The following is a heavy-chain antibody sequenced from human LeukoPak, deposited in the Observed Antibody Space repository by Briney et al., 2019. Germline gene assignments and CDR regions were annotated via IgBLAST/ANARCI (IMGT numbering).Heavy chain of an antibody. D-gene: IGHD1-26*01. J-gene: IGHJ4*02. V-gene: IGHV3-21*01. CDR3: ARDASGSSTGLLDS. CDR2: ISTSSYYI. CDR1: GFTLRSYG. Sequence: PGGSLRLSCAAPGFTLRSYGMNWVRQAPGKGLEWVSYISTSSYYIYYADPVKGRFTISRDDAKNSLYLQMDSLRAEDTAIYYCARDASGSSTGLLDSWGQGTLVTVSS.